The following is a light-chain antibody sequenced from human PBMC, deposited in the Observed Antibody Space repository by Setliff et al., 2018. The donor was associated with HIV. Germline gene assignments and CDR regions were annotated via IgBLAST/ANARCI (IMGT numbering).Light chain of an antibody. CDR3: CSYAGTNTYV. J-gene: IGLJ1*01. CDR1: SSDVGSYNF. V-gene: IGLV2-23*02. CDR2: QVN. Sequence: QPVLTQPASVSGSPGQSITISCTGSSSDVGSYNFVSWYQQHPGKAPKLMIYQVNKRPSGVSNRFSGSKSGNTASLTISGLQAEDETDYYCCSYAGTNTYVFGTGTKVTVL.